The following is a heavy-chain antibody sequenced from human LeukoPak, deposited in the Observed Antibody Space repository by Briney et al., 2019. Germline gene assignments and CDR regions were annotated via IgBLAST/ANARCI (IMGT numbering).Heavy chain of an antibody. V-gene: IGHV1-8*01. CDR3: ARSARSTYYDFWSGYYTRVYNWFDP. CDR1: GYTFTSYD. D-gene: IGHD3-3*01. CDR2: MNPNSGST. J-gene: IGHJ5*02. Sequence: GASVKVSCKASGYTFTSYDINWVRQATGQGLEWMGWMNPNSGSTGYAQKFQGRVTMTRNTSISTAYMELSSLRSEDTAVYYCARSARSTYYDFWSGYYTRVYNWFDPWGQGTLVTVSS.